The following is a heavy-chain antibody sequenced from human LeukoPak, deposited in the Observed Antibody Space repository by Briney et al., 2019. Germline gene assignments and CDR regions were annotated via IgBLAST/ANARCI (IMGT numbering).Heavy chain of an antibody. CDR1: GFTFSDYY. Sequence: GGSLRLSCAASGFTFSDYYMSWIRQTPGKGLEWVSAIGTAGDTYYPGSVKGRFTISRENAKNSLYLQMNSLRAGDTAVYYCARGGRPYYYYYYMDVWGKGNTVTVSS. J-gene: IGHJ6*03. V-gene: IGHV3-13*01. D-gene: IGHD1-26*01. CDR2: IGTAGDT. CDR3: ARGGRPYYYYYYMDV.